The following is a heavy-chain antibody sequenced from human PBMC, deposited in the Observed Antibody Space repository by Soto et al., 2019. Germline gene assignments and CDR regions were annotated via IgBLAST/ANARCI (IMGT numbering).Heavy chain of an antibody. CDR1: GCNFRNYA. V-gene: IGHV3-23*01. D-gene: IGHD6-13*01. Sequence: RLCYAASGCNFRNYAGSWSRQTPGKGLEWVSTISGSGGSTYYADSVKGRFTISRDNSKNTLYLQMNSLRAEDTAVYYCAKDKGSSWYEIDYWGQGTLVTVS. CDR2: ISGSGGST. CDR3: AKDKGSSWYEIDY. J-gene: IGHJ4*02.